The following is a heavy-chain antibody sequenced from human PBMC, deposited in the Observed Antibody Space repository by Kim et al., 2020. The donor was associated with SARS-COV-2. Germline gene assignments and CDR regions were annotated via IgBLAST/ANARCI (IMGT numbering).Heavy chain of an antibody. Sequence: SETLSLTCTVSGGSISSYYCSWIRHPPGKGLEWIGYIYSSGSTTYNPSLHTRITISVDTSKNQFSLQLRSVTAADTAAYYCARDGDGYSPWGQGTLVTVSS. CDR2: IYSSGST. V-gene: IGHV4-59*01. CDR1: GGSISSYY. D-gene: IGHD2-21*01. J-gene: IGHJ5*02. CDR3: ARDGDGYSP.